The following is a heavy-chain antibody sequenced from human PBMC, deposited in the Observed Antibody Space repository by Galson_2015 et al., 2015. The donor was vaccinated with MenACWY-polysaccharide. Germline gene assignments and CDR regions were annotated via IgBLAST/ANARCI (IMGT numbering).Heavy chain of an antibody. J-gene: IGHJ6*02. CDR1: GFTFSSYA. CDR3: AKDGHGSGSYYNYYYGMDV. Sequence: SLRLSCAASGFTFSSYAMSWVRQAPGKGLEWVSAISGSGGSTYYADSVKGRFTISRDNSKNTLYLQMNRLRAEDTAVYYCAKDGHGSGSYYNYYYGMDVWGQGTPVTVSS. D-gene: IGHD3-10*01. CDR2: ISGSGGST. V-gene: IGHV3-23*01.